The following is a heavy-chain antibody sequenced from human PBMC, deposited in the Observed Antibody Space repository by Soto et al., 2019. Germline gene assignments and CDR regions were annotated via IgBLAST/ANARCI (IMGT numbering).Heavy chain of an antibody. CDR1: GYTFTSYA. D-gene: IGHD6-19*01. J-gene: IGHJ3*02. Sequence: ASVKVSCKASGYTFTSYAMHWVRQAPGQRLEWMGWINAGNGNTKYSQKFQGRVTITRDTSASTAYMELSSLRSEDTAVYYCARAIAVAGGVGAFDIWGQGTMVTVSS. CDR3: ARAIAVAGGVGAFDI. V-gene: IGHV1-3*01. CDR2: INAGNGNT.